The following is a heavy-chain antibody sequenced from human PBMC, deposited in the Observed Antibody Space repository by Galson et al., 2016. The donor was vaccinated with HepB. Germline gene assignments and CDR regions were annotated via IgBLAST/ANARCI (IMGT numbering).Heavy chain of an antibody. Sequence: SLRLSCAASGFTLGNYWMNWARQAPGKGLEWLANLKQDGSEVNYVDSVKGRFTISRDNAKTSPYLQMNSLRAEDTALYYCTRNFDLWGRGTQVTVSS. V-gene: IGHV3-7*04. CDR2: LKQDGSEV. CDR1: GFTLGNYW. J-gene: IGHJ2*01. CDR3: TRNFDL.